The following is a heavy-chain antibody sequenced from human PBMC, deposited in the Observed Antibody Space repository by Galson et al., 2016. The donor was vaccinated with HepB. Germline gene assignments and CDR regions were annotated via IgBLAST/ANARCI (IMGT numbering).Heavy chain of an antibody. J-gene: IGHJ4*02. CDR3: ARDLGAYYYGSGSYYTGVRGYFDY. V-gene: IGHV1-46*01. Sequence: SVKVSCKASGYTFTSYYMHWVRQAPGQGLEWMGIINPSGGSTSYAQKFQGRVTMTRDTSTSTVYMELSSLRSEDTAVYYCARDLGAYYYGSGSYYTGVRGYFDYWGPGTLVTVSS. D-gene: IGHD3-10*01. CDR2: INPSGGST. CDR1: GYTFTSYY.